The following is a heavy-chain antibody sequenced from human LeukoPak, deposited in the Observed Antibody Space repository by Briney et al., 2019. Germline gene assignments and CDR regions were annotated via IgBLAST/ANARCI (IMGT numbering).Heavy chain of an antibody. J-gene: IGHJ4*02. D-gene: IGHD3-22*01. CDR2: IRYDGSNK. CDR1: GFTFSSYG. V-gene: IGHV3-30*02. Sequence: PGGSLRLSCAASGFTFSSYGMHWVRQAPGKGLEWVAFIRYDGSNKYYADSVKGRFTISRDNSKNTLYLQMNRLRAEDTAVYYCARDGDYYDSSGYTDYWGQGTLVTVSS. CDR3: ARDGDYYDSSGYTDY.